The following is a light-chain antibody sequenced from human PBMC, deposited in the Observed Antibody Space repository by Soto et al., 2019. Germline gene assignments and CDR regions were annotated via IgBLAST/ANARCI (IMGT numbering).Light chain of an antibody. CDR1: NSNIGAGYD. V-gene: IGLV1-40*01. CDR2: TNN. J-gene: IGLJ1*01. Sequence: KRVTISCTGSNSNIGAGYDVHWYLQLPGTAPKLLVYTNNNRPSGVPDRFSGSKSGTSASLAITGLQAEDEADYYCQSYDSRLSAYVFGTGTKVTVL. CDR3: QSYDSRLSAYV.